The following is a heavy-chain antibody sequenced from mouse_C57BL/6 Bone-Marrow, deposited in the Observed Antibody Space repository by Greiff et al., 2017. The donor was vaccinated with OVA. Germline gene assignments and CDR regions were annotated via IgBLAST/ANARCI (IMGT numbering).Heavy chain of an antibody. Sequence: QVQLQQPGAELVKPGASVKMSCKASGYTFTSYWITWVKQRPGQGLEWIGDIYPGSGSTNYNEKFKSKATLTVDTSSSTAYMQLSSLTSEDSAVYDCAREEDSSGRFAYWGQGTLVTVSA. CDR1: GYTFTSYW. CDR3: AREEDSSGRFAY. J-gene: IGHJ3*01. V-gene: IGHV1-55*01. CDR2: IYPGSGST. D-gene: IGHD3-2*02.